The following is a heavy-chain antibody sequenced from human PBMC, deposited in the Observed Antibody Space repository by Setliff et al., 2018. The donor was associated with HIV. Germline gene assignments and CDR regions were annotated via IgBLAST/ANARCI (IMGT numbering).Heavy chain of an antibody. J-gene: IGHJ3*02. D-gene: IGHD2-21*01. V-gene: IGHV1-46*01. CDR1: GYTLTSNH. CDR3: ASDGERYNFDI. CDR2: ITPIGGGT. Sequence: ASVKVSCKASGYTLTSNHMHWVRQAPGQGLEWMGIITPIGGGTDYAQKFQGRVTMTTDTSTSTVYMHLSSLRPDDTAVYYCASDGERYNFDIWGQGTMVTVSS.